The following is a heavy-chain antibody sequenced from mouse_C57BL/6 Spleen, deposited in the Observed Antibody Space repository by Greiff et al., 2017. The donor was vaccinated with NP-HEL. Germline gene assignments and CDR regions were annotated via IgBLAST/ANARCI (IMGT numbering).Heavy chain of an antibody. J-gene: IGHJ4*01. CDR1: GYTFTSYS. CDR3: AREDAGDD. CDR2: INPSSGYT. Sequence: VQLPQSGAELARPGASVKMSCKASGYTFTSYSLHWVKQRPGPGLAWLCYINPSSGYTKYNQKFKDKATLTADKSSSTAYMQLSSLTSEDTAVYYCAREDAGDDWGQGSSVTVSS. V-gene: IGHV1-4*01.